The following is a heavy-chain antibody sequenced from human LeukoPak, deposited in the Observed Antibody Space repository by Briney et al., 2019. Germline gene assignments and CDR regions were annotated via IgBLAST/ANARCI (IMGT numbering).Heavy chain of an antibody. CDR1: GFTFSTYW. Sequence: GGSLRLSCVGSGFTFSTYWMSWVRQAPGKGLEWVANIKQNGSEKYYVDSVKGRFTISRDNSKNTLYLQMNSLRAEDTALYYCARAAPSIIAVAEIPDYWGQGNLVAVSS. D-gene: IGHD6-19*01. J-gene: IGHJ4*02. CDR2: IKQNGSEK. V-gene: IGHV3-7*01. CDR3: ARAAPSIIAVAEIPDY.